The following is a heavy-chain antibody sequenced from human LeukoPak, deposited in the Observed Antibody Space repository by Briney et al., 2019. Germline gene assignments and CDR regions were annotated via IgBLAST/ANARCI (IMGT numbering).Heavy chain of an antibody. Sequence: KPSETLSLTCSVSGGSITSSSYYWGWIRQPPERGLEWIGTISYTGGTYYSPSLKSRVTISVDTSKNQFSLKLSSVTAADTAVYYCARHHSIAARHFDYWGQGTLVTVSS. CDR1: GGSITSSSYY. CDR2: ISYTGGT. D-gene: IGHD6-6*01. J-gene: IGHJ4*02. V-gene: IGHV4-39*01. CDR3: ARHHSIAARHFDY.